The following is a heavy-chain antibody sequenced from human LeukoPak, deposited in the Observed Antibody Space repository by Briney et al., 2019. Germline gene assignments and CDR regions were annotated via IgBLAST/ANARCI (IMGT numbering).Heavy chain of an antibody. D-gene: IGHD3-3*01. CDR1: GYTFSSYG. CDR3: VKDQGYYDFWSGYEYFHH. Sequence: GGSLRLSCSASGYTFSSYGLHWVRQAPGKGLQYVSGISSNGGSTDYADSVKGRFTISRDNSKNTLYLQMSSLRAEDTAVYYCVKDQGYYDFWSGYEYFHHWGQCTLVTVSS. V-gene: IGHV3-64D*08. J-gene: IGHJ1*01. CDR2: ISSNGGST.